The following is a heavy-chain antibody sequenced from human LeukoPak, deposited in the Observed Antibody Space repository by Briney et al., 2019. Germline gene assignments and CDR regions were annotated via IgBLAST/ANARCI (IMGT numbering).Heavy chain of an antibody. J-gene: IGHJ6*02. V-gene: IGHV3-72*01. D-gene: IGHD2-15*01. CDR3: ARGLLPYYGMDV. CDR1: GFTFSDHY. Sequence: GGSLRLSCAASGFTFSDHYMDWVRQAPGKGPEWVGRIRNKANSYTTQYAASVQGRFTISRDDSKNSLYLQMSSLKTEDTAVYYCARGLLPYYGMDVWGQGTTVAVSS. CDR2: IRNKANSYTT.